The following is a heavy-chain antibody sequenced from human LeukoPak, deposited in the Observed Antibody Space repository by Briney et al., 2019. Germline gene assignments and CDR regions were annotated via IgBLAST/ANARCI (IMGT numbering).Heavy chain of an antibody. CDR3: ARRANYYYYMDV. J-gene: IGHJ6*03. V-gene: IGHV5-51*01. Sequence: GESLKISCKGSGYSFTTYWIGWGRRMPGKGLEGMGIIYPGDSDTTYSPSFQGQVTISADKSISTAYLQWSSLKASDTAMYYCARRANYYYYMDVWGEGTAVTVSS. CDR1: GYSFTTYW. CDR2: IYPGDSDT.